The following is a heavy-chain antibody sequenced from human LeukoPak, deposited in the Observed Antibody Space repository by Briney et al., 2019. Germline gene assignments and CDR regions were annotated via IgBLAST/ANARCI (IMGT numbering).Heavy chain of an antibody. D-gene: IGHD3-10*01. Sequence: GGSLRLSCAASGFTLSSYGMHWVRQAPGKGLEWVAFIRYDGSNKYYADSVKGRFTISRDNSKNTLYLQMNSLRAEDTAVYYCASSSGSHYYMDVWGKGTTVTISS. CDR3: ASSSGSHYYMDV. CDR2: IRYDGSNK. V-gene: IGHV3-30*02. CDR1: GFTLSSYG. J-gene: IGHJ6*03.